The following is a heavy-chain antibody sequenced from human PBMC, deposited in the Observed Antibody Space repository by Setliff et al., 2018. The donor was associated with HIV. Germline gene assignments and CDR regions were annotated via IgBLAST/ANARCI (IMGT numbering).Heavy chain of an antibody. CDR1: GGSVSSGGYY. Sequence: SETLSLTCTVSGGSVSSGGYYWSWIRQHPGKGLECIGYIYYSGSTSYNPSLKSRVTISVDTSRNQFSLKLNSLTAADTAMYYCARGVWSGYYPDAFDIWGQGTMVTVSS. CDR3: ARGVWSGYYPDAFDI. J-gene: IGHJ3*02. D-gene: IGHD3-3*01. V-gene: IGHV4-31*03. CDR2: IYYSGST.